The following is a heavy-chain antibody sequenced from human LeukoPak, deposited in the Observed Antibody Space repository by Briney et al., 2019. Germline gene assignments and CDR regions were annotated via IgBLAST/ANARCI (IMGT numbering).Heavy chain of an antibody. J-gene: IGHJ4*02. CDR3: ARAPFYERYYFDY. CDR2: IYYSGST. V-gene: IGHV4-59*01. D-gene: IGHD3-3*01. CDR1: GGSISSYY. Sequence: SETLSLTCTVSGGSISSYYWSWIRQPPGKGLEWIGYIYYSGSTNYNPSLKSRVTISVDTSKNQFSLKLSSVTAVDTAVYYCARAPFYERYYFDYWGQGTLVTVSS.